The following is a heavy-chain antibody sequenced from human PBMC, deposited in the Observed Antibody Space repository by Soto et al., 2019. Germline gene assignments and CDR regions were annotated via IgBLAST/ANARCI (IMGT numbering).Heavy chain of an antibody. V-gene: IGHV3-23*01. J-gene: IGHJ5*02. Sequence: GGSLRLSCAASGFTFSNYAMSWVRQAPGKGLEWVSTITGSYGGTYYADSVKGRFTISRDDSKNTLYLQMNSLSAEDTAVYYCAQREGINSGPHLFAPWGQGTLVTVSA. D-gene: IGHD1-26*01. CDR3: AQREGINSGPHLFAP. CDR2: ITGSYGGT. CDR1: GFTFSNYA.